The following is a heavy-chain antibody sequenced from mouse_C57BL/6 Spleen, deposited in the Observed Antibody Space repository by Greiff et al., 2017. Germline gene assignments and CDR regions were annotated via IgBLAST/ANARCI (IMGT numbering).Heavy chain of an antibody. J-gene: IGHJ2*01. Sequence: VKLQESGPELVKPGASVKISCKASGYAFSSSWMNWVKQRPGKGLEWIGRIYPGDGDTNYNGKFKGKATLTADKSSSTAYMQLSSLTSEDSAVYFCARGGDGSYYWGQGTTLTVSS. CDR2: IYPGDGDT. CDR3: ARGGDGSYY. CDR1: GYAFSSSW. D-gene: IGHD2-3*01. V-gene: IGHV1-82*01.